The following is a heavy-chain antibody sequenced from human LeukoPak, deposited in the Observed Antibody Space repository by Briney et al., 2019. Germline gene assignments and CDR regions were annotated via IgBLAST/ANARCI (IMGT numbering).Heavy chain of an antibody. CDR1: GFTFNSYA. V-gene: IGHV3-30-3*01. Sequence: PGRSLRLSCAASGFTFNSYAVHWVRQAPGKGLEWVAVISYDGSISFYAAPVKGRFTISRDNSKNTLYLQMNSLRAEDTALYFCARDRRYCSGGSCYFDYFFDYWGQGTLVTVSS. D-gene: IGHD2-15*01. CDR3: ARDRRYCSGGSCYFDYFFDY. CDR2: ISYDGSIS. J-gene: IGHJ4*02.